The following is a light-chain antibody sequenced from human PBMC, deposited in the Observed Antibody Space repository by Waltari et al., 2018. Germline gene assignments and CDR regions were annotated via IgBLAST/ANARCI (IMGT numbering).Light chain of an antibody. Sequence: AQTKPRPGSGSPGRSVTITCTGTSSDVGSFNYVPWHQQHPGKAPKLMIYDFNKRPSGVPDRFSGSKSGNTASLTISGLQAEDEAEYYCCSYAGSSTWVFGGGTKLTVL. V-gene: IGLV2-11*01. CDR1: SSDVGSFNY. CDR2: DFN. J-gene: IGLJ3*02. CDR3: CSYAGSSTWV.